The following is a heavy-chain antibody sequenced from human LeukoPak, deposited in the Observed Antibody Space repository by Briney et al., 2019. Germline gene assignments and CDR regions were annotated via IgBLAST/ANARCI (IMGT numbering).Heavy chain of an antibody. CDR2: IRSKAYGGTT. CDR3: TQDDSSGFGTY. CDR1: GFTVSSNY. J-gene: IGHJ4*02. Sequence: PGGSLRLSCAASGFTVSSNYMSWVRQAPGKGLEWVGFIRSKAYGGTTEYAASVKGRFTISRDDSKSIAYLQMNSLKTEDTAVYYCTQDDSSGFGTYWGQGTLVTVSS. V-gene: IGHV3-49*04. D-gene: IGHD3-22*01.